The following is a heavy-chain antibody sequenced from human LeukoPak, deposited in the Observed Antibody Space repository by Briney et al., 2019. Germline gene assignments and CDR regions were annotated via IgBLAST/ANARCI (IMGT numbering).Heavy chain of an antibody. Sequence: PGGSLRLSCAASGFTVSSNYMSWVRQAPGKGLEWIGSIYHSGSTYYNQSLKSRVTISVDTSKNQFSLKLSSVTAADTAVYYCARLYGSSTGGEAFDIWGQGTMVTVSS. D-gene: IGHD2/OR15-2a*01. CDR2: IYHSGST. V-gene: IGHV4-38-2*01. CDR3: ARLYGSSTGGEAFDI. CDR1: GFTVSSNY. J-gene: IGHJ3*02.